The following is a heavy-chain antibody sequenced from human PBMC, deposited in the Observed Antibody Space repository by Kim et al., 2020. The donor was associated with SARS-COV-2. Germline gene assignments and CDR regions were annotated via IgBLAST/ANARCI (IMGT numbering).Heavy chain of an antibody. J-gene: IGHJ6*02. CDR3: ATTDDYYYGMDV. D-gene: IGHD4-17*01. V-gene: IGHV7-4-1*02. Sequence: TYAQGLTGRFVFSLDTSVSTAYLQISSLKAEDTAVYYCATTDDYYYGMDVWGQGTTVTVSS.